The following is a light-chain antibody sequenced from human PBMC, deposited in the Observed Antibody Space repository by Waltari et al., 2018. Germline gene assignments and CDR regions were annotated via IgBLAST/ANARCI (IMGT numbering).Light chain of an antibody. CDR3: QQSHSSPLT. CDR1: QSISTW. CDR2: KAS. J-gene: IGKJ4*01. V-gene: IGKV1-5*03. Sequence: DIQMTQSPSTLSASVGDRIPITCRASQSISTWLAWYQQKPGKAPKLLIYKASNLESGVPSRFSGSGSGTEFTLTISCLQSEDFAIYYCQQSHSSPLTFGGGTKVEIK.